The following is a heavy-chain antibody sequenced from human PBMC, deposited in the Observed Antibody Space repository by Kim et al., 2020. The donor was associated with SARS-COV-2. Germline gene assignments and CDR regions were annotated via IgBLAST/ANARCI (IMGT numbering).Heavy chain of an antibody. CDR3: ARIEVFDFDY. Sequence: GSTNSNPSLKRRVTISVDASKNQFSLKLSSVTAADTAVYYCARIEVFDFDYWGQGTLVTVSS. J-gene: IGHJ4*02. D-gene: IGHD2-21*01. V-gene: IGHV4-34*01. CDR2: GST.